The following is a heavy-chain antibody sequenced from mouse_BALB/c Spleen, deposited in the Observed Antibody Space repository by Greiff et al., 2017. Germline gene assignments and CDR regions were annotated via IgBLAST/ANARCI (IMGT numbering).Heavy chain of an antibody. CDR3: ANRYGGGYYAIDY. CDR2: INPYNDGT. D-gene: IGHD2-14*01. Sequence: VQLKQSGPELVKPGASVKMSCKASGYTFTSYVMHWVKQKPGQGLEWIGYINPYNDGTKYNEKFKGKVTLTSDKSSNTAYMELSSLTSEDSAVYCCANRYGGGYYAIDYWGQGTSVTVSS. V-gene: IGHV1-14*01. J-gene: IGHJ4*01. CDR1: GYTFTSYV.